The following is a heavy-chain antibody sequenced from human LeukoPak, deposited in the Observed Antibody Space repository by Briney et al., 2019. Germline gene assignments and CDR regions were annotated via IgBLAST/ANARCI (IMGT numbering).Heavy chain of an antibody. CDR2: IRYDGSNK. CDR1: GFTFSTYG. V-gene: IGHV3-30*02. D-gene: IGHD1-1*01. Sequence: PGGSLRLSCAASGFTFSTYGMDWVRQAPGKGLEWVAFIRYDGSNKYYADSVKGRFTISRDNSKNTLYLQMNSLRAEDTAVYYCAKDERTGTTWFDPWGQGTLVTVSS. J-gene: IGHJ5*02. CDR3: AKDERTGTTWFDP.